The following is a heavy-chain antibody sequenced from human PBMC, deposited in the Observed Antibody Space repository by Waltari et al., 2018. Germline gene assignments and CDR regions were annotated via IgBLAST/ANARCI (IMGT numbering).Heavy chain of an antibody. D-gene: IGHD4-4*01. CDR2: IYHSGST. J-gene: IGHJ6*03. CDR3: ARDGRVTTTHYYYYYMDV. CDR1: GGSVSSSNW. V-gene: IGHV4-4*02. Sequence: QVQLQESGPGLVKPSGTLSTTCAVSGGSVSSSNWWSSVRQPPGKGLEWIGDIYHSGSTNYNPSLKSRVTISVDKSKNQFSLKLSSVTAADTAVYYCARDGRVTTTHYYYYYMDVWGKGTTVTVSS.